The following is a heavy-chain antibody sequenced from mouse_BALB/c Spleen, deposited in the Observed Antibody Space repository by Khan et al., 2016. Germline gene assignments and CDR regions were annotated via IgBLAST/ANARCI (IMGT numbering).Heavy chain of an antibody. CDR1: GYTFSSYW. D-gene: IGHD2-1*01. CDR2: ILPGSGST. V-gene: IGHV1-9*01. CDR3: ARGNYGNPWFAY. Sequence: QVQLQQSGAELMKPGASVKISCKATGYTFSSYWIEWVKQRPGHGLEWIGEILPGSGSTNYNEKFKGKATFTADTSSNTAYMQLSSLTSEDSAVYYCARGNYGNPWFAYWGQGTLVTVSA. J-gene: IGHJ3*01.